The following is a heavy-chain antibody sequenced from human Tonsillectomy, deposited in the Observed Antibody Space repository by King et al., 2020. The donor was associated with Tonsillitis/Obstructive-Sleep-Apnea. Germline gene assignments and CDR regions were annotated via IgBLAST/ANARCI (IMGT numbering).Heavy chain of an antibody. CDR2: IDPSDSYT. V-gene: IGHV5-10-1*03. CDR3: TRDDPMDV. J-gene: IGHJ6*02. D-gene: IGHD3-16*01. CDR1: GYSFTSHW. Sequence: QLVQSGAEVKKPGESLRISCKASGYSFTSHWISWVRQMPGKGLEWMGRIDPSDSYTNYSPSLQGLGTISADKSIRTAYLQWSSLKASDTAMYFCTRDDPMDVWGQGTTVTVSS.